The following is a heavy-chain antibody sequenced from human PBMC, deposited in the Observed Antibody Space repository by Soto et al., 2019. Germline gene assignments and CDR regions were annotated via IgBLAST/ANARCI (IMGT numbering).Heavy chain of an antibody. CDR2: VSASGTGA. Sequence: EVQLWESWGGLVQPGGSLRLSCAPSGFTFSNYAMTWVRQAPGKGLEWVSGVSASGTGAYYTDSVKGRFTISRDNSKNTLYLQMNSLRAEDTAVYYCAKRPSGWSSSGWYFDYWGQGTPVTVSS. D-gene: IGHD6-19*01. CDR3: AKRPSGWSSSGWYFDY. J-gene: IGHJ4*02. CDR1: GFTFSNYA. V-gene: IGHV3-23*01.